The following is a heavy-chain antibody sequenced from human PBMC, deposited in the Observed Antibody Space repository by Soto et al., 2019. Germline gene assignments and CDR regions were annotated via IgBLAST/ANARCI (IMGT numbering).Heavy chain of an antibody. CDR2: ISGSGGST. CDR3: AKMRAMANLFDY. D-gene: IGHD5-18*01. J-gene: IGHJ4*02. CDR1: GFTFSSYA. V-gene: IGHV3-23*01. Sequence: HPGGSLRLSCAASGFTFSSYAMSWVRQAPGKGLEWVSAISGSGGSTYYADSVKGRFTISRDNSKNTLYLQMNSLRAEDTAVYYCAKMRAMANLFDYWGQGTLVTVSS.